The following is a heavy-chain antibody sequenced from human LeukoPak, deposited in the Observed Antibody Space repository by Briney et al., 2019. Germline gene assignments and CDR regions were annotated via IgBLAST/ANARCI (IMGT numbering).Heavy chain of an antibody. CDR2: ISYDGSNK. D-gene: IGHD4-17*01. Sequence: GGSLRLSCAASGFXFSTYTIHWVCQAPGKGLEWVAGISYDGSNKYYADSVEGRFTISRDNSKNTLYLQMNSLRAEDTAVYYCARKYGDEGDYWGQGTLVTVSS. CDR3: ARKYGDEGDY. V-gene: IGHV3-30-3*01. CDR1: GFXFSTYT. J-gene: IGHJ4*02.